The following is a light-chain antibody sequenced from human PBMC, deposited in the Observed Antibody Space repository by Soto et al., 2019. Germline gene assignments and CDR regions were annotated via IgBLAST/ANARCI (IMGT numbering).Light chain of an antibody. J-gene: IGKJ4*01. V-gene: IGKV1-39*01. CDR3: QQSFSPPPLT. Sequence: EIQMTQSPSSLSASVGDRVTITCRASQTVNSYLNWYQQKPGKAPILLISAASSLQSGVPSRFNGSRSGTEFTLTISSLQPEDFGTYYCQQSFSPPPLTFGGRTKVDIK. CDR2: AAS. CDR1: QTVNSY.